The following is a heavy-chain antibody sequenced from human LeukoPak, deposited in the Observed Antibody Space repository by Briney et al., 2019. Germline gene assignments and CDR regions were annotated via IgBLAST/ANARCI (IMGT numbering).Heavy chain of an antibody. J-gene: IGHJ4*02. CDR3: ARSYSSSWYYFDY. Sequence: GGSLRLSCAASGFTFSTYWMHWVRQAPGKGLVWVSRINSDGSSTNYADSVKGRFTISRDNAKNSLYLQMNSLRAEDTAVYYCARSYSSSWYYFDYWGQGTLVTVSS. D-gene: IGHD6-13*01. V-gene: IGHV3-74*01. CDR2: INSDGSST. CDR1: GFTFSTYW.